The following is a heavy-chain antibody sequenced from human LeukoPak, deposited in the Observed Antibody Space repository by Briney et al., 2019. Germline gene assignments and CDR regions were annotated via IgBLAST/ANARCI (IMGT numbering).Heavy chain of an antibody. V-gene: IGHV3-23*01. J-gene: IGHJ4*02. Sequence: GGSLRLSCAASGLTFNSYDLTWVRQAPGKGLEWVSGISIDGCTTYYADSVKGRFAISRHNSKNTLYLQMNSLRAEDTALYYCASLYSTYYWGQGTLVTVSS. D-gene: IGHD6-13*01. CDR2: ISIDGCTT. CDR1: GLTFNSYD. CDR3: ASLYSTYY.